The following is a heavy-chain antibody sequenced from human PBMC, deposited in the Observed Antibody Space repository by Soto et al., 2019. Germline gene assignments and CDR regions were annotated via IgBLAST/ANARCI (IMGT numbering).Heavy chain of an antibody. V-gene: IGHV3-23*01. CDR3: AKDISRSSGSYNY. J-gene: IGHJ4*02. Sequence: GGSLRLSCAASGFTFSSYAMSWVRQAPGKGLEWVSAISGSGGSTYYADSVKGRFTISRDNSKNTLYLQMNSPRAEDTAVYYCAKDISRSSGSYNYWGQGTLVTVSS. D-gene: IGHD1-26*01. CDR2: ISGSGGST. CDR1: GFTFSSYA.